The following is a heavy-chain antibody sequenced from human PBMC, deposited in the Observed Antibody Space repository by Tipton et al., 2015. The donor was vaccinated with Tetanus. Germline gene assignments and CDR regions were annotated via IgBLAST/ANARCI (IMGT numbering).Heavy chain of an antibody. CDR2: TTNKANSYAT. V-gene: IGHV3-72*01. CDR1: GFTFSGHY. D-gene: IGHD2-2*01. CDR3: VRRPRTSYWYFDV. J-gene: IGHJ2*01. Sequence: AVSGFTFSGHYMDWVRQGPGKGLEWVGRTTNKANSYATDFAASVKGRFIISRDDSKNSLYLQMNSLRTEDTAVYYCVRRPRTSYWYFDVWGRGTRVTVSS.